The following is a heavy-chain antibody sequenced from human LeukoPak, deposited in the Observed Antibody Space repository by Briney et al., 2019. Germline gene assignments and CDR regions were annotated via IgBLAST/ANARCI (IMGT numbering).Heavy chain of an antibody. CDR2: ISGSGGTI. Sequence: GGSLRLSCAAPGFTFSSYAMSWVRQAPGKGLEWVSVISGSGGTIYYADSVKGRFTISRDNSKNTLYLQMNGLRAEDTAVYYCAKLAVINGYWGQGTLVTVSS. CDR3: AKLAVINGY. CDR1: GFTFSSYA. D-gene: IGHD4-11*01. V-gene: IGHV3-23*01. J-gene: IGHJ4*02.